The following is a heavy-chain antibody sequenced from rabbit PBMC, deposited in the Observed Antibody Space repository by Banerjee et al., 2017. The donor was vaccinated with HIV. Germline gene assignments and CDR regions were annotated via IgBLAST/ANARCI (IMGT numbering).Heavy chain of an antibody. CDR2: IYNGDGST. Sequence: QSLEESGGDLVKPGASLTLTCTASGFSFSSYYYIYWVRQAPGKGLEWIACIYNGDGSTYYANWAKGRFTISKTSSTTVTLQMTSLTAADTATYFCARDSGTGSSYSFNLWGPGTLVTVS. D-gene: IGHD8-1*01. CDR1: GFSFSSYYY. CDR3: ARDSGTGSSYSFNL. J-gene: IGHJ4*01. V-gene: IGHV1S40*01.